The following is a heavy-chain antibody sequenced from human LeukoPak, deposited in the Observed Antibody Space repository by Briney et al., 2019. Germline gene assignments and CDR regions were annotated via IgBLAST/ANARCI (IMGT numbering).Heavy chain of an antibody. Sequence: ASVKVSCKASRYTFTSYDVNWVRQATGQGLEWMGWISPNSGNTGYAQKFLGRVTMTRNTSISTVYMELSSLRSEDTAVYYCARGPPNWGFDYWGQGTLVTVSS. D-gene: IGHD7-27*01. CDR2: ISPNSGNT. CDR1: RYTFTSYD. V-gene: IGHV1-8*01. J-gene: IGHJ4*02. CDR3: ARGPPNWGFDY.